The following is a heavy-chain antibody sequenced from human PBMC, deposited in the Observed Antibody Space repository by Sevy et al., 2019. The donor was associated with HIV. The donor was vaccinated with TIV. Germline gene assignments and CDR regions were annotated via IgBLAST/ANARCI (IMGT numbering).Heavy chain of an antibody. CDR1: GFTFSSYG. J-gene: IGHJ4*02. D-gene: IGHD6-19*01. V-gene: IGHV3-30*18. CDR2: ISYDGSNK. Sequence: GGSLRLSCAASGFTFSSYGMHWVRQAPGKGLEWVAVISYDGSNKYYADSVKGRFTFSRDNSKNTLYLQMNSLRAEDTAVYYCAKDTRSSGIDYWGQGTLVTVSS. CDR3: AKDTRSSGIDY.